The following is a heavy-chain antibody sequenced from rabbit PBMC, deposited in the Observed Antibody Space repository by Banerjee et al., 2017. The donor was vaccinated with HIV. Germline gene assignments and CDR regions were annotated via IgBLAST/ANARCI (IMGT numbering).Heavy chain of an antibody. V-gene: IGHV1S40*01. D-gene: IGHD4-1*01. CDR1: GVDFSSHN. J-gene: IGHJ4*01. CDR2: INSNTGNT. Sequence: QSLEESGGDLVKPGASPTLTCTASGVDFSSHNMCWVRQAPGKGLEWIACINSNTGNTVYASWAKGPFTISKTSSTTVTLQMTSLTAADTATYFCARDLAGVIGWNFNLWGPGTLVTVS. CDR3: ARDLAGVIGWNFNL.